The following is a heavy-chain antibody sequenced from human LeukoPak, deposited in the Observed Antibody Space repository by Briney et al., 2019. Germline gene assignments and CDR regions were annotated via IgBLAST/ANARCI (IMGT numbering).Heavy chain of an antibody. V-gene: IGHV3-15*01. D-gene: IGHD2-2*01. CDR3: TTPVVPAEFDY. CDR2: IKSKTDGGTT. Sequence: GGSLRLSCAASGFTFSNAWMSWVRQAPGKGLEWVGRIKSKTDGGTTDYAAPVKGSFTISRDDSKNTLYLQMNSLKTEDTAVYYCTTPVVPAEFDYWGQGTLVTVSS. CDR1: GFTFSNAW. J-gene: IGHJ4*02.